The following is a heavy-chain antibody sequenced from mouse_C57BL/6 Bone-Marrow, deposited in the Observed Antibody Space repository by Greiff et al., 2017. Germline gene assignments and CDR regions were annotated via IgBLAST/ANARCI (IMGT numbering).Heavy chain of an antibody. V-gene: IGHV3-6*01. CDR3: ARGGWIPWFAY. D-gene: IGHD3-2*02. J-gene: IGHJ3*01. Sequence: EVKLVESGPGLVKPSQSLSLTCSVTGYSITSGYYWNWIRQFPGNKLEWMGYISYDGSNNYNPSLKNRISITRDTSKNQFFLKLNSVTTEDTATYYCARGGWIPWFAYWGQGTLVTVSA. CDR2: ISYDGSN. CDR1: GYSITSGYY.